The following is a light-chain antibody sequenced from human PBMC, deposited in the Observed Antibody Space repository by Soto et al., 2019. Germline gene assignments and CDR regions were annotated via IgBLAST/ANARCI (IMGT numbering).Light chain of an antibody. J-gene: IGKJ1*01. V-gene: IGKV3-11*01. CDR1: QSVRTY. CDR3: QQGHSTPWT. Sequence: EIVLTQSPVTLSLSPGERATLSCRASQSVRTYLAWYQVKPGQAPRLLIYDASRRASGVPARFSGSGSGTDFTLTISSLQPEDFATYYCQQGHSTPWTFGQGTKVEIK. CDR2: DAS.